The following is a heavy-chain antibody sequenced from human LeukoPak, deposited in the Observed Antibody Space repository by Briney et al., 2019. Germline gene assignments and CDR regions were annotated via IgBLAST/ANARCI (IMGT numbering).Heavy chain of an antibody. D-gene: IGHD1-26*01. J-gene: IGHJ3*02. V-gene: IGHV1-2*02. CDR3: ARDHPSGSYRTPTFDI. CDR1: GYTFTSYD. CDR2: INPNSGGT. Sequence: ASVKVSCKASGYTFTSYDINWVRQATGQGLEWMGWINPNSGGTNYAQKFQGRVTMTRDTSISTAYMELSRLRSDDTAVYYCARDHPSGSYRTPTFDIWGQGTMVTVSS.